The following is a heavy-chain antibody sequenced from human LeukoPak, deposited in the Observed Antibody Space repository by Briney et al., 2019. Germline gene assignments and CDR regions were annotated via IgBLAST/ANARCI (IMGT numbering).Heavy chain of an antibody. CDR3: ARETLGYCSSTSCPAPFDY. CDR1: GYTFTSYG. J-gene: IGHJ4*02. D-gene: IGHD2-2*01. CDR2: ISAYNGNA. Sequence: ASVKVSCNASGYTFTSYGISWVRQAPGQGLEWMGWISAYNGNANYAQKLQGRVTMTTDTSTSTAYMELRSLRSDDTAVYYCARETLGYCSSTSCPAPFDYWGQGTLVTVSS. V-gene: IGHV1-18*01.